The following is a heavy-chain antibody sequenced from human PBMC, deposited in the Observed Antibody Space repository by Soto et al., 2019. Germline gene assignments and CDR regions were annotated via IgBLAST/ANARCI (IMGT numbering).Heavy chain of an antibody. CDR3: ARGQLLPPPYYYYGMDV. D-gene: IGHD2-2*01. V-gene: IGHV5-10-1*01. Sequence: LGESLKISCKGSGYSFTSYWISWVRQMPGKGLEWMGRIDPSDSYTNYSPSFQGHVTISADKSISTAYLQWSSLKASDTAMYYCARGQLLPPPYYYYGMDVWGQGTTVTVSS. CDR2: IDPSDSYT. CDR1: GYSFTSYW. J-gene: IGHJ6*02.